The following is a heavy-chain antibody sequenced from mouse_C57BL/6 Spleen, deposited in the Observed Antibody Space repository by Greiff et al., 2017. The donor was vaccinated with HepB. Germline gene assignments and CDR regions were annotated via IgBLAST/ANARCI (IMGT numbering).Heavy chain of an antibody. J-gene: IGHJ2*01. CDR1: GYSFTGYF. Sequence: EVKLEESGPELVKPGDSVKISCKASGYSFTGYFMNWVMQSHGKSLEWIGRINPYNGDTFYNQKFKGKATLTVDKSSSTAHMELRSLTSEDSAVDYCARDREGCDYWGQGTTLTVSA. D-gene: IGHD3-3*01. CDR2: INPYNGDT. CDR3: ARDREGCDY. V-gene: IGHV1-20*01.